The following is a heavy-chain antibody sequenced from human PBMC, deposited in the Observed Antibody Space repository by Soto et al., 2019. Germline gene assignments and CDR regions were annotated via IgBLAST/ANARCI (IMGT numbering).Heavy chain of an antibody. CDR1: GFTFISYA. J-gene: IGHJ1*01. Sequence: GVPLRLSWAAAGFTFISYAMSWVRKALGKGLEWVSAISGSGGSTYYADSVKGRFTISRDNSKNTLYLQMNSLRAEDTAVYYCAKQNCGGDCYFTNPTCFQHWGQGTLVTVSS. V-gene: IGHV3-23*01. CDR3: AKQNCGGDCYFTNPTCFQH. CDR2: ISGSGGST. D-gene: IGHD2-21*01.